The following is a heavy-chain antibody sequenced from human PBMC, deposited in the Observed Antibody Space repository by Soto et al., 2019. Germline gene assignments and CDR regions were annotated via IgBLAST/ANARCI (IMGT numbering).Heavy chain of an antibody. D-gene: IGHD4-17*01. V-gene: IGHV1-8*01. Sequence: GASVKVSCKASGYTFTSYDINWVRQATGQGLEWMGWRNPNSGNTGYAQKFQSRVTMTRNTSISTAYMEWSSLRSVDTAVYYCPRVAVTTTLTRYEFDYWGQGALVTVSS. CDR2: RNPNSGNT. J-gene: IGHJ4*02. CDR3: PRVAVTTTLTRYEFDY. CDR1: GYTFTSYD.